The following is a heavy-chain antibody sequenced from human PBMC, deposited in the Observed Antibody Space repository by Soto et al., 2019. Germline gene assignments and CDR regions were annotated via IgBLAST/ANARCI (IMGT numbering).Heavy chain of an antibody. CDR1: GYTLTELS. J-gene: IGHJ6*02. Sequence: ASVKVSCKVSGYTLTELSVHWVRQPPGKGLEWMGGFDPGDAEKTYARRFQGRVTMTEDTSADTAYMELSSLRSEDTAVYYCAAGVVPYGMDVWGQGTTVTVSS. CDR2: FDPGDAEK. CDR3: AAGVVPYGMDV. V-gene: IGHV1-24*01. D-gene: IGHD2-15*01.